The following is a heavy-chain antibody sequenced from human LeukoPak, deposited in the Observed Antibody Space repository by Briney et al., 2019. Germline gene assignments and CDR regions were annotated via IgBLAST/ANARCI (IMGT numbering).Heavy chain of an antibody. J-gene: IGHJ4*02. CDR1: GFTFSSYA. Sequence: GGSLRLSCAASGFTFSSYAMSWVRQAPGKGLEWVSAISGSGGSTYYADSVKGRFTISRDNSNNTLYLQMNSLRAEDTAVYYCAKDLKRGIAAAAVYWAQGTLVTVSS. CDR2: ISGSGGST. CDR3: AKDLKRGIAAAAVY. V-gene: IGHV3-23*01. D-gene: IGHD6-25*01.